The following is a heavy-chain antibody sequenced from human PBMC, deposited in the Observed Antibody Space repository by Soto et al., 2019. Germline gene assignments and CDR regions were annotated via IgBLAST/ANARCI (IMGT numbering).Heavy chain of an antibody. J-gene: IGHJ5*01. Sequence: SVKVSCKASGGTFSSYAISWVRQAPGQGLEWMGGIIPIFGTANYAQKFQGRVTITADESTSTAYMELSSLRSEDTAVYYCEKKPRYCRVGTCYSPLGLNSGGQETLVTVPS. CDR1: GGTFSSYA. CDR2: IIPIFGTA. V-gene: IGHV1-69*13. D-gene: IGHD2-15*01. CDR3: EKKPRYCRVGTCYSPLGLNS.